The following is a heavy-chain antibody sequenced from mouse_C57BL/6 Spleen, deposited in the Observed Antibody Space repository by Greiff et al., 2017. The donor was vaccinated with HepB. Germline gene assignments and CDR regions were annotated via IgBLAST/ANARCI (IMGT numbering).Heavy chain of an antibody. CDR3: ASGSPYFDY. CDR1: GYAFSSSW. J-gene: IGHJ2*01. CDR2: IYPGDGDT. V-gene: IGHV1-82*01. Sequence: QVQLKEPGPELVKPGASVKISCKASGYAFSSSWMNWVKQRPGKGLEWIGRIYPGDGDTNYNGKFKGKATLTADKSSSTAYMQLSSLTSEDSAVYFCASGSPYFDYWGQGTTLTVSS.